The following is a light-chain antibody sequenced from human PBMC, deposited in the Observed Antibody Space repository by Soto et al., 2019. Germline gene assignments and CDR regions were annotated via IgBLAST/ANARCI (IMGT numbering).Light chain of an antibody. CDR1: QSVSRY. Sequence: EIVLTQSPATLSLSPGERATLSCRASQSVSRYLAWYQQKPGQAPRLLIYDASNRATGIPARFSGSGSGTDFTLTISSLEPEDFAVYYCQQRGNWPALTFGGGTKLENK. CDR3: QQRGNWPALT. V-gene: IGKV3-11*01. J-gene: IGKJ4*01. CDR2: DAS.